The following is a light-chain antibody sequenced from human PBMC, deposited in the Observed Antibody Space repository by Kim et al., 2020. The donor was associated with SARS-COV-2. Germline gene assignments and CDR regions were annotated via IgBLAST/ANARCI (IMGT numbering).Light chain of an antibody. V-gene: IGKV3-20*01. CDR3: HQYDSSLRE. Sequence: SNLAWYQQRPGQAPRLLIHGASSRATGIPDRFSGSGSGTDFTLTISRLEPEDFAVYYCHQYDSSLREFGGGTKVDIK. CDR2: GAS. J-gene: IGKJ4*01. CDR1: SN.